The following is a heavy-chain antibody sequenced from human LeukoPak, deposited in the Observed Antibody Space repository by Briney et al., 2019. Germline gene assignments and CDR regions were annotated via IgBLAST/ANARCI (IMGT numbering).Heavy chain of an antibody. D-gene: IGHD5-18*01. V-gene: IGHV3-23*01. Sequence: GGSLRLSCAASRFTFSSYAMSWVRQAPGKGLEWVSSISYSGANTYYADSVKGRFTISRDNSKNTLYLKMNSLRAEDTAVYYCAKGYDVTTMVFWTDWGQGTLVTVSS. CDR3: AKGYDVTTMVFWTD. J-gene: IGHJ4*02. CDR2: ISYSGANT. CDR1: RFTFSSYA.